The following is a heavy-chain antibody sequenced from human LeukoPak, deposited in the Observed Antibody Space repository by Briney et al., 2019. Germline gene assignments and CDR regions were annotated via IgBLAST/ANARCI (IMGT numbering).Heavy chain of an antibody. CDR1: GFTFSTYW. D-gene: IGHD2-15*01. Sequence: PGGSLRLSCAASGFTFSTYWMHWVRQAPGKGLVWFSHINSDGSSTSYADSVKGRFTISRDNAKNTLYLQMNSLRAEDTAVYYCARVGSGGSCYDYWGQGTLVTVSS. V-gene: IGHV3-74*01. CDR3: ARVGSGGSCYDY. J-gene: IGHJ4*02. CDR2: INSDGSST.